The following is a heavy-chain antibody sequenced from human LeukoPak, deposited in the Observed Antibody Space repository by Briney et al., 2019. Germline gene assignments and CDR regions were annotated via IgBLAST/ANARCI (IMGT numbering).Heavy chain of an antibody. CDR3: ARVWTGQWPPHYYYMDV. D-gene: IGHD6-19*01. CDR2: ISTGSTYI. Sequence: PGGSLRLSCAASGFTFNSYTMTWVRQAPGKGLEWVSSISTGSTYIYYADSVKGRFTISRDNAKNSLYLQMNSLRAEDTAVYYCARVWTGQWPPHYYYMDVWGKGTTVTISS. J-gene: IGHJ6*03. CDR1: GFTFNSYT. V-gene: IGHV3-21*01.